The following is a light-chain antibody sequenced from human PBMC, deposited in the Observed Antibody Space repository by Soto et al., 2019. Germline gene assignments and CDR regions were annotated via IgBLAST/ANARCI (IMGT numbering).Light chain of an antibody. V-gene: IGKV1-9*01. CDR1: KGISSY. CDR2: AAS. Sequence: DIQLTQSPSFLSASVGDRVTITSRASKGISSYLAWYQQKPGKAPKLLIYAASTLQSGVPSRFSGSGSGTEFTLTISSLQPEDFATYYCQQLNSYPLFGPGTKVDI. CDR3: QQLNSYPL. J-gene: IGKJ3*01.